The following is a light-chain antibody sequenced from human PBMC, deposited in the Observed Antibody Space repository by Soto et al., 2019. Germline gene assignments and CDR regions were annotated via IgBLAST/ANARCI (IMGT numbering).Light chain of an antibody. CDR1: QDINNY. Sequence: DIQMTQSPSSLSASVGDRVSITCQAGQDINNYLNWYQQKPGKAPKLLIYDVSNLDTGVPSRFTGSGSGTDFTFTITRLQSDDVATYYCQQYASLPITFGHGTRMEIK. J-gene: IGKJ5*01. CDR2: DVS. CDR3: QQYASLPIT. V-gene: IGKV1-33*01.